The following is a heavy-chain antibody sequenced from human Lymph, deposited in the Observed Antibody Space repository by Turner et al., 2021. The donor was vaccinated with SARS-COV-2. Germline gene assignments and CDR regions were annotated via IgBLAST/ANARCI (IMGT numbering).Heavy chain of an antibody. J-gene: IGHJ6*02. D-gene: IGHD3-22*01. CDR3: ARVGSSVVPYYYYGMDV. CDR1: GGTFSSHV. V-gene: IGHV1-69*01. CDR2: IIPMFGTA. Sequence: QVQLVQSGAEVKKPGSSVKVSCKASGGTFSSHVISWVRQAPGQGLEWMGGIIPMFGTANYAQKFQGRVTMTADESTSTAYMELTSLRSEDTAVYYCARVGSSVVPYYYYGMDVWGQGTTVTVSS.